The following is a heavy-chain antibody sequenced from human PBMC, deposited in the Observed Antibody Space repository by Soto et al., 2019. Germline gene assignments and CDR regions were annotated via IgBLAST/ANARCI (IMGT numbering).Heavy chain of an antibody. Sequence: PGGSLRLSCAATGFTFSVYAMTWVRQAPGKGLVWVSAVTANGGSTDSADSVKGRFTISRDNSKNTLFLQMNSLRAEDTAVYYCASLGVGDWANYYYYFGMDVWGQGTTVTVSS. CDR3: ASLGVGDWANYYYYFGMDV. CDR1: GFTFSVYA. J-gene: IGHJ6*02. CDR2: VTANGGST. D-gene: IGHD2-21*02. V-gene: IGHV3-23*01.